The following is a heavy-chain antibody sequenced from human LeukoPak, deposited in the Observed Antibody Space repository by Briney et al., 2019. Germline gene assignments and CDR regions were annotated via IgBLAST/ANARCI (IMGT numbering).Heavy chain of an antibody. J-gene: IGHJ4*02. Sequence: PSETLSLTCTVSGGSISSYYWSWIRQPPGKGLEWIGYIYYSGSTNYNPSLKSRVTISVDTSKNQFSLKLSSVTAADTAVYYCARFPGRSSSWTLDYWGQGPLVTVSS. CDR3: ARFPGRSSSWTLDY. V-gene: IGHV4-59*01. CDR1: GGSISSYY. CDR2: IYYSGST. D-gene: IGHD6-13*01.